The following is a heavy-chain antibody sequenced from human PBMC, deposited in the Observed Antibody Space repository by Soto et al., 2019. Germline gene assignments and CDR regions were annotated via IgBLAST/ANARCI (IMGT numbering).Heavy chain of an antibody. CDR3: ASSTGRHAFDI. CDR2: IYDSGNN. J-gene: IGHJ3*02. CDR1: GGSNSSHY. Sequence: QVQLQEAGPGLVKPSETLSLICTVTGGSNSSHYWNWIRQPPGKGLEWIGHIYDSGNNNYNPSLMSRVTVSQDTSKNQFSLKLTSVTAADTAVYFCASSTGRHAFDIWGQGTMVAVSS. V-gene: IGHV4-59*11.